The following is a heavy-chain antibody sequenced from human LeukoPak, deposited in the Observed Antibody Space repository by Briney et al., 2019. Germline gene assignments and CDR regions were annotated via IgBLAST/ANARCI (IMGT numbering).Heavy chain of an antibody. CDR1: GGSISGYY. Sequence: SETLSLTCTVSGGSISGYYWSWIRQPPGKGLEWIGYIYYSGSTNYNPSLKSRVTISVDTSKNQFSLKLSSVTAADTAVYYCARSPGSGWYYWFDPWGQGTLVTVSS. J-gene: IGHJ5*02. V-gene: IGHV4-59*01. D-gene: IGHD6-19*01. CDR3: ARSPGSGWYYWFDP. CDR2: IYYSGST.